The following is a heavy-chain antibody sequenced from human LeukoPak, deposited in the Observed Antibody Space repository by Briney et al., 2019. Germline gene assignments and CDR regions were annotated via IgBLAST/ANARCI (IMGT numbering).Heavy chain of an antibody. CDR3: ARDLFDILTGYLGDY. CDR1: GFTFSSYS. D-gene: IGHD3-9*01. J-gene: IGHJ4*02. Sequence: GGSLRLSCAASGFTFSSYSMNWVRQAPGKGLEWVPSISSSSSYIYYADSVKGRFTISRDNAKNSLYLQMNSLRAEDTAVYYCARDLFDILTGYLGDYWGQGTLVTVSS. V-gene: IGHV3-21*01. CDR2: ISSSSSYI.